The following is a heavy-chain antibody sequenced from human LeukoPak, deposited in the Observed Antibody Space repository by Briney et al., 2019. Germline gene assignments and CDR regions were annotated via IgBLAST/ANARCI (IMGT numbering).Heavy chain of an antibody. D-gene: IGHD5-12*01. CDR2: ISSSSSYI. CDR1: GFTFSSYS. CDR3: ARWGSGYAVKGNDY. J-gene: IGHJ4*02. V-gene: IGHV3-21*01. Sequence: GGSPRLSCAASGFTFSSYSMNWVRQAPGKGLEWVSSISSSSSYIYYADSVKGRFTISRDNAKNSLYLQMNSLRAEDTAVYYCARWGSGYAVKGNDYWGQGTLVTVSS.